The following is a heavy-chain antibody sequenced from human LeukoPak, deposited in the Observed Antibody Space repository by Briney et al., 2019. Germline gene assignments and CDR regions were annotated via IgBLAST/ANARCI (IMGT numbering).Heavy chain of an antibody. D-gene: IGHD2-15*01. CDR1: GYTFTGYY. V-gene: IGHV1-2*02. J-gene: IGHJ6*02. Sequence: ASVKVSCKASGYTFTGYYMHWVRQAPGQGLEWMGWINPNSGGTNYAQKFQGRVTMTRDTSISTAYMELSRLRSDDTAVYYCARLRRKGHSGRPGYYYYYGMDVWGQGTTVTVSS. CDR3: ARLRRKGHSGRPGYYYYYGMDV. CDR2: INPNSGGT.